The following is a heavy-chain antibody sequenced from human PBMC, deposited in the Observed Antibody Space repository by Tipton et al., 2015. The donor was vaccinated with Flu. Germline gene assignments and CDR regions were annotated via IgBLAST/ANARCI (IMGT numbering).Heavy chain of an antibody. D-gene: IGHD3-22*01. Sequence: TLSLTCTVSGGSIRSSSYYWGWIRQPPGKGPEWIGSMLYGGSTYYNPSLESRVTISLDTSKNQFSLKLSSVNAADTAVYYCARDDSGFNDYWGPGTLVTVSS. CDR2: MLYGGST. CDR3: ARDDSGFNDY. V-gene: IGHV4-39*07. J-gene: IGHJ4*02. CDR1: GGSIRSSSYY.